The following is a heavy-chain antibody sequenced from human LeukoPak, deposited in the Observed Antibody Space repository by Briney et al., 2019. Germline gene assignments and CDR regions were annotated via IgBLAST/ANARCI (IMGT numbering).Heavy chain of an antibody. Sequence: SETLSLTCTVSGGSISNYYWSWLRQPPGKGLEWIGYIFYSGSTNYNPSLKSRVTISVDTSKNQFSLKLSSVTAADTAVYYCARGKNVDYWGQGTLVTVSS. V-gene: IGHV4-59*01. CDR3: ARGKNVDY. J-gene: IGHJ4*02. CDR2: IFYSGST. CDR1: GGSISNYY.